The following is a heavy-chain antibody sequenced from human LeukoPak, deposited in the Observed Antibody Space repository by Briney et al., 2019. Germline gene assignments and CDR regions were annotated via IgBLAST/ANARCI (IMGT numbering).Heavy chain of an antibody. Sequence: GASVKVSCTASGGTFSSYAISWVRQAPGQGLEWMGGIIPIFSTANYAQKFQGRVTITADKSTSTAYMELSSLRSEDTAVYYCARGLGCSGGSCYSNWFDPWGQGTLVTVSS. V-gene: IGHV1-69*06. J-gene: IGHJ5*02. CDR1: GGTFSSYA. CDR2: IIPIFSTA. D-gene: IGHD2-15*01. CDR3: ARGLGCSGGSCYSNWFDP.